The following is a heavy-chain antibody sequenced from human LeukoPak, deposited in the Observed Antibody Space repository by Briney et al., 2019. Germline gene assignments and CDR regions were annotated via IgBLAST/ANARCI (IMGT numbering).Heavy chain of an antibody. CDR1: GYTFTIYY. Sequence: ASVNVSCKSSGYTFTIYYMHWVRQAPGQGLEWMGIINPSGGSTSYSQKFQGRVTMTRDTSTSTVYMELSSLRSEDTAVYYCAREEVVAVATIFHYYYGMDVWGQGTTVTVSS. D-gene: IGHD5-24*01. J-gene: IGHJ6*02. V-gene: IGHV1-46*01. CDR2: INPSGGST. CDR3: AREEVVAVATIFHYYYGMDV.